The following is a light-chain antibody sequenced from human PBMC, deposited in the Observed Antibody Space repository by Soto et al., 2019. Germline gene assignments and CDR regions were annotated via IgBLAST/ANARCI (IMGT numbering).Light chain of an antibody. CDR2: GAS. CDR3: QQYGSSPRT. V-gene: IGKV3-20*01. Sequence: EIVLTQSPGTLSLSPGERATLSCRASQSVARSSLTWYQQKPGQAPRVLFYGASNRATGIPDRFSGSGSGTDFTLTISRLEPEDFVVYYCQQYGSSPRTFGQGTKVEIK. J-gene: IGKJ1*01. CDR1: QSVARSS.